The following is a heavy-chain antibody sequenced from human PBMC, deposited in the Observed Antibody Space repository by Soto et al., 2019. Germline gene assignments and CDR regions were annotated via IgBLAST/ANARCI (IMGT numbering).Heavy chain of an antibody. CDR3: ARDPDTAMGIFDY. Sequence: GSLRLSCAASGFTFSSYSMNWVRQAPGKGLEWVSSISSSSSYIYYADSVKGRFTISRDNAKNSLYLQMNSLRAEDTAVYYCARDPDTAMGIFDYWRQGTLVTVSS. V-gene: IGHV3-21*01. CDR1: GFTFSSYS. D-gene: IGHD5-18*01. CDR2: ISSSSSYI. J-gene: IGHJ4*02.